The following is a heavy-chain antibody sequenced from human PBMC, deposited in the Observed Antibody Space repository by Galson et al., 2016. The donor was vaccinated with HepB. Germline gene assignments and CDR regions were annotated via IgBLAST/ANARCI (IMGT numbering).Heavy chain of an antibody. CDR1: GFTFSYYW. J-gene: IGHJ4*02. Sequence: SLRLSCADSGFTFSYYWMSWVRQGPGKGLEWVGNIKEDGGEKNYVDSVKGRFSISRDNAKNSLYLHMNSLRVEEPAVYYCTRDFGYSNYDWGQGTLGTVSS. D-gene: IGHD6-13*01. V-gene: IGHV3-7*01. CDR3: TRDFGYSNYD. CDR2: IKEDGGEK.